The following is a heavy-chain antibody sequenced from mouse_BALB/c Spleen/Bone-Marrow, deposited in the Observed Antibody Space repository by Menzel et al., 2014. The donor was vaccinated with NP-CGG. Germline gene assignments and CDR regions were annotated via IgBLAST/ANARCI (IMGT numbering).Heavy chain of an antibody. CDR1: GYSFXGYY. J-gene: IGHJ4*01. CDR3: ARDAMDY. CDR2: VNPNNGGT. Sequence: VQLQQPGPDLVKPGASLKISCKASGYSFXGYYMYWLKQSHGKSLEWIGRVNPNNGGTTYNQKFKDKAILTVDKSSTIAYMELRSLTSEDSAVYYCARDAMDYWGQGTSVTVSS. V-gene: IGHV1-18*01.